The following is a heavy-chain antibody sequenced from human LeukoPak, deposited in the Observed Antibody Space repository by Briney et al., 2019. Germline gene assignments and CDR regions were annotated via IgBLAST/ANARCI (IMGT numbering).Heavy chain of an antibody. D-gene: IGHD2-15*01. CDR2: IKQDGSEK. Sequence: GGSLRLSCAASGFTFSDYYMSWIRQAPGKGLEWVANIKQDGSEKYYVDSVKGRFTISRDNAKNSLYLQMNSLRAEDTAVYYCARGVACAYWGQGTLVTVSS. CDR3: ARGVACAY. CDR1: GFTFSDYY. J-gene: IGHJ4*02. V-gene: IGHV3-7*01.